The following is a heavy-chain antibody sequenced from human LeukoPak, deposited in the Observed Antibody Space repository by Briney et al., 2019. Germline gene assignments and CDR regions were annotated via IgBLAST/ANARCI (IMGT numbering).Heavy chain of an antibody. J-gene: IGHJ4*02. CDR2: ILYDGSNK. CDR1: GFTFSDYG. V-gene: IGHV3-30*18. D-gene: IGHD6-13*01. Sequence: PGRSLRLSCATSGFTFSDYGMHWVRQAPRKGLEWVAVILYDGSNKYYADSVKGRFTISRDNSKNTLYLKMNSLRAEDTAVYYCAKGVGSWYRFDYWGQGTLVTVSS. CDR3: AKGVGSWYRFDY.